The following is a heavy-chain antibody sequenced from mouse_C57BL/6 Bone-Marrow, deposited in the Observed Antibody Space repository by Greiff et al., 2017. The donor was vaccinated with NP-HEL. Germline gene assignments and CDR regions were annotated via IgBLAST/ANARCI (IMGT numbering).Heavy chain of an antibody. J-gene: IGHJ4*01. CDR1: GFTFSSYA. CDR3: ASSYGAMDY. V-gene: IGHV5-4*03. Sequence: EVKLMESGGGLVKPGGSLKLSCAASGFTFSSYAMSWVRQTPEKRLEWVATISDGGSYTYYPDNVKGRFTISRDNAKNNLYLQMSHLKSEDTAMYYCASSYGAMDYWGQGTSVTVSS. D-gene: IGHD1-1*01. CDR2: ISDGGSYT.